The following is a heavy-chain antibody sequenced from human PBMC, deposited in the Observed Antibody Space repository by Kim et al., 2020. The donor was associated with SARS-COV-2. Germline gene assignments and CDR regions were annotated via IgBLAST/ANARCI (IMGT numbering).Heavy chain of an antibody. CDR3: ASYYDYVWGSYRYIH. CDR2: IYSGGST. J-gene: IGHJ4*02. D-gene: IGHD3-16*02. CDR1: GFTVSSNY. Sequence: GRSLRLSCAASGFTVSSNYMSWVRQAPGKGLEWVSVIYSGGSTYYADSVKGRFTISRDNSKNTLYLQMNSLRAEDTAVYYCASYYDYVWGSYRYIHWGQGTLVTVSS. V-gene: IGHV3-53*01.